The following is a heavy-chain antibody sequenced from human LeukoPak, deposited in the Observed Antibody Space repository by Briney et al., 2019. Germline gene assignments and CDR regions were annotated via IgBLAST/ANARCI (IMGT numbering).Heavy chain of an antibody. CDR1: GFTFSNYA. Sequence: GGSLRLSCAASGFTFSNYAMNWVRQAPGKGLEWVSSISGSGDDPSYADSVKGRFTISRDNSKNTLYLQMNSLRAEDTAVYYCAKGCGTSCYAIDYWGQGTLVTVSS. D-gene: IGHD2-2*01. V-gene: IGHV3-23*01. J-gene: IGHJ4*02. CDR2: ISGSGDDP. CDR3: AKGCGTSCYAIDY.